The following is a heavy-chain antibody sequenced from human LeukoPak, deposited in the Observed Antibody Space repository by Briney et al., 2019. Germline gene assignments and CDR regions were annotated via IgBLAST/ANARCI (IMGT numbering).Heavy chain of an antibody. D-gene: IGHD3-22*01. CDR2: INPNSGGT. CDR1: GYTFTDYY. Sequence: ASVKVSCKASGYTFTDYYVHWVRQAPGQGLEWVGWINPNSGGTNYAQKFQGRVTMTRDTSISTAYMELSRLRSDDTAVYYCARVPPYYYDSSGLPDYWGQGTLVTVSS. CDR3: ARVPPYYYDSSGLPDY. J-gene: IGHJ4*02. V-gene: IGHV1-2*02.